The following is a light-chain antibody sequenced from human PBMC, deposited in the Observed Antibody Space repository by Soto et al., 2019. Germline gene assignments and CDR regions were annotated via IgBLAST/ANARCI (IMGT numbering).Light chain of an antibody. V-gene: IGLV1-40*01. CDR2: SNT. J-gene: IGLJ3*02. CDR1: SSNIGAGYV. CDR3: QSYDSSLSGWV. Sequence: QSVLTQPPSVSGAPGQRVTISCTGTSSNIGAGYVVHWYQQLPGRAPKLLIFSNTNRPSVVPDRFSGFKSGTSTSLAITGLQAEDVADYYCQSYDSSLSGWVFGGGTKLTVL.